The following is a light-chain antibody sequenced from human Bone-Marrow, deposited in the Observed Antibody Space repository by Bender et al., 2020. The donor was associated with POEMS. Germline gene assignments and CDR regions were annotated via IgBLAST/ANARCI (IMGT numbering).Light chain of an antibody. CDR1: YSNIGSNP. V-gene: IGLV1-44*01. Sequence: QSVLTQPPSASGTPGQRVTISCSGSYSNIGSNPVNWYRQLPGTTPKLLIYSNDLRPSGVPDRFSGSIDRSSNSASLTISGLMTEDEADYYCQSYDSSSQVFGGGTKLTVL. J-gene: IGLJ2*01. CDR2: SND. CDR3: QSYDSSSQV.